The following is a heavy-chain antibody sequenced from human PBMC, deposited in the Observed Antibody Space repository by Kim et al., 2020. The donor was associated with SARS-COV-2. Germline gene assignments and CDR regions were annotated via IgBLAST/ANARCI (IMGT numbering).Heavy chain of an antibody. J-gene: IGHJ6*01. V-gene: IGHV1-24*01. CDR3: RVVPAATPRSYYDGMNV. CDR2: FDPEDGET. Sequence: ASVKVSCKVSGYTLTGLYMHWVRQAPGKGLEWMGSFDPEDGETIYAQKFQGRVTMTKDTSTDTAYMELSSLRSEDTAVYYCRVVPAATPRSYYDGMNVWG. CDR1: GYTLTGLY. D-gene: IGHD2-2*01.